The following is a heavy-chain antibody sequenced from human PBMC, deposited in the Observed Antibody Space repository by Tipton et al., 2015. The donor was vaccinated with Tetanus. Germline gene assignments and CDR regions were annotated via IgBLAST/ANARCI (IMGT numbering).Heavy chain of an antibody. J-gene: IGHJ4*02. D-gene: IGHD3-22*01. CDR1: GGSFSGYY. CDR3: ATLNYFDTAGWGAY. CDR2: INHSGST. V-gene: IGHV4-34*01. Sequence: TLSLTCAVYGGSFSGYYWSWIRQPPGKGLEWIGEINHSGSTNYNPSLKSRVTMSVDTSRDQFSLKLSSVTAADTGVYYCATLNYFDTAGWGAYWGQGVLVTVSS.